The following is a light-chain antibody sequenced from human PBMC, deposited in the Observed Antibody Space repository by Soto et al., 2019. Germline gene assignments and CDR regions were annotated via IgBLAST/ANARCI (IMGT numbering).Light chain of an antibody. J-gene: IGKJ1*01. CDR3: QQYGSSPQT. CDR2: GAS. CDR1: QSVSSSY. Sequence: EIVLTQSPGTLSLSPGERATLSCRASQSVSSSYLAWYQQKPGQAPRLLIYGASSRATGIPDRFSGSGSGTDFTLTISRLEVEDFAVYYCQQYGSSPQTFGQGTKVDIK. V-gene: IGKV3-20*01.